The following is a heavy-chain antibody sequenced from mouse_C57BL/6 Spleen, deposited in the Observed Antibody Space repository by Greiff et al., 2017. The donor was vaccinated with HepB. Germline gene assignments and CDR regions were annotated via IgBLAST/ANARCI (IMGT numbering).Heavy chain of an antibody. Sequence: VQLKESGAELVRPGASVKLSCTASGFNIKADYMHWVKQRPEQGLEWIGWIDPENGDTEYASKFQGKATITADTSSNTAYLQLSSLTSEDTAVYYCTGYAMDYWGQGTSVTVSS. CDR3: TGYAMDY. CDR1: GFNIKADY. CDR2: IDPENGDT. V-gene: IGHV14-4*01. J-gene: IGHJ4*01.